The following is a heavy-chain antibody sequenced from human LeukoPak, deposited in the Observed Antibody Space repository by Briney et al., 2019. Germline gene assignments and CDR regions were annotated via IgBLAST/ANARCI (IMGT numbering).Heavy chain of an antibody. D-gene: IGHD3-10*01. Sequence: ASVKVSCKTSGYSFNSHHVHWVRQAPGQGLEWMGINFFHDGSTSNTQKFQGRVTMTRDTSTSTVYVELSSLRSEDTAVYYCAGDSGNYHYDMDVWGQGTTVIVSS. CDR1: GYSFNSHH. CDR3: AGDSGNYHYDMDV. CDR2: NFFHDGST. V-gene: IGHV1-46*02. J-gene: IGHJ6*02.